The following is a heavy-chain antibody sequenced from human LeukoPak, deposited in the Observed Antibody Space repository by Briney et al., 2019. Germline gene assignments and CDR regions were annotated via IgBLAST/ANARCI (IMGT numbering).Heavy chain of an antibody. Sequence: SETLSLTCTGSGGSISSGSYYWSWIRQPAGKGLEWIGRIYTSGSTNYNPSLKSRVTISVDTSKNQFSLKLSSVTAADTAVYYCARTGYSYGYWWFDPWGQGTLVTVSS. CDR3: ARTGYSYGYWWFDP. D-gene: IGHD5-18*01. J-gene: IGHJ5*02. CDR2: IYTSGST. CDR1: GGSISSGSYY. V-gene: IGHV4-61*02.